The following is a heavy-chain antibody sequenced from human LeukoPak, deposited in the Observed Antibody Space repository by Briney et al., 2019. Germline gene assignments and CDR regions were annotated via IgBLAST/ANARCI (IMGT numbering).Heavy chain of an antibody. CDR2: ISSSGSAK. CDR3: ASGSGH. Sequence: GGSLRLSCAASGFTFSNYGLNWVRQAPGKGLEWVSHISSSGSAKYYADSVKGRFTISRDNAKNSLYLQMNSLRDEDTAVFYCASGSGHWGQGTLVTVSS. CDR1: GFTFSNYG. V-gene: IGHV3-48*02. J-gene: IGHJ4*02. D-gene: IGHD2-2*03.